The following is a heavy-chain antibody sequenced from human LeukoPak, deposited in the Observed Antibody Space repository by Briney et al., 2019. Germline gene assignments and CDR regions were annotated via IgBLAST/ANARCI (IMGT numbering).Heavy chain of an antibody. D-gene: IGHD6-19*01. V-gene: IGHV3-21*01. CDR1: GFSFSSFS. J-gene: IGHJ4*02. CDR3: ARDLGYSSGPNY. Sequence: GGSLRLSCAASGFSFSSFSMNWVRQAPGKGLEWVSYTSGGSSFTYYVDSVKGRFTISRDNAKNSLYLQMNSLRAEDTAVYYCARDLGYSSGPNYWGQGTRVTVSS. CDR2: TSGGSSFT.